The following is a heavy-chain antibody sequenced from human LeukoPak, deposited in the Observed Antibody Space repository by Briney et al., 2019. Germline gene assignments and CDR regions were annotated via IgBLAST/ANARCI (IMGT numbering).Heavy chain of an antibody. CDR3: ARGHTERVLLWFGELVSWFDP. CDR1: GGSFSGYY. D-gene: IGHD3-10*01. Sequence: SETLSLTCAVYGGSFSGYYWSWIRQPPGKGLEWIGEINHSGSTNYNPSLKSRVTISVDTSKNQFSLKLSSVTAADTAVYYCARGHTERVLLWFGELVSWFDPWGQGTLVTVSS. V-gene: IGHV4-34*01. J-gene: IGHJ5*02. CDR2: INHSGST.